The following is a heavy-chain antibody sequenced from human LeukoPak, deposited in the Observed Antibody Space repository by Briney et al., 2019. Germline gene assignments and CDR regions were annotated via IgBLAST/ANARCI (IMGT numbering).Heavy chain of an antibody. CDR2: ISYDGSNK. CDR3: ASYSSGWYFNDY. Sequence: GGSLRLSCAASGFTFSSYAMHWVRQAPGKGLEWVAVISYDGSNKYYADSVKGRFTISRDNSKNTLYLQMNSLRAEDTAVYYCASYSSGWYFNDYWGQGTLVTVSS. V-gene: IGHV3-30-3*01. CDR1: GFTFSSYA. D-gene: IGHD6-19*01. J-gene: IGHJ4*02.